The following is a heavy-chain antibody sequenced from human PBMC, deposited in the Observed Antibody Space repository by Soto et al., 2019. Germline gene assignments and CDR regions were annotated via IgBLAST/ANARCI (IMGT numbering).Heavy chain of an antibody. J-gene: IGHJ6*02. D-gene: IGHD2-2*01. CDR2: ISSSSSTI. CDR1: GFTFSSYS. CDR3: ARDYVGAYCSSTSCYSDYYYGMDV. Sequence: PGGSLRLSCAASGFTFSSYSMNWVRQAPGKGLEWVSYISSSSSTIYYADSVKGRFTISRDNAKNSLHLQMNSLRAEDTAVYYCARDYVGAYCSSTSCYSDYYYGMDVWGQGTTVTVSS. V-gene: IGHV3-48*01.